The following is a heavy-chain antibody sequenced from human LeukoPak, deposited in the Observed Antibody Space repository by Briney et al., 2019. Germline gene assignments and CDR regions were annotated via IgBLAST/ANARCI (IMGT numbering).Heavy chain of an antibody. CDR1: GGSISSSY. J-gene: IGHJ5*02. Sequence: SETLSLTCSVSGGSISSSYWSWIRQPPGKGLEWIGYIYHSGDTNSSPSLKSRVTMSVDTSNNHFSLKLRSVTAADTAVYYCARRHSGSYYGKHWFDPWGQGTLVTVSS. CDR3: ARRHSGSYYGKHWFDP. V-gene: IGHV4-59*01. D-gene: IGHD1-26*01. CDR2: IYHSGDT.